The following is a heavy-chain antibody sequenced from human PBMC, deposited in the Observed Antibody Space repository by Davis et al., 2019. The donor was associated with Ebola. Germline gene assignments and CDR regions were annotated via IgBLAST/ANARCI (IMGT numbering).Heavy chain of an antibody. V-gene: IGHV3-21*04. CDR3: AKLGCTSSSCYTGNFYYYYGMDV. D-gene: IGHD2-2*02. J-gene: IGHJ6*02. CDR1: GFTFSSYS. Sequence: GGSLRLSCAASGFTFSSYSMNWVRQAPGKGLEWVSSISSSSSYIYYADSVKGRFTISRDNAKNSLYLQMNSLRAEDTAVYYCAKLGCTSSSCYTGNFYYYYGMDVWGQGTTVTVSS. CDR2: ISSSSSYI.